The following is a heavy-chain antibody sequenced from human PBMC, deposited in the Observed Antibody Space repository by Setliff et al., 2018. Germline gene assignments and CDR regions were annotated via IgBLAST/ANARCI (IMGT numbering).Heavy chain of an antibody. CDR2: INPSSGRT. D-gene: IGHD3-22*01. CDR1: GYTFTSHY. Sequence: GASVKVSCKASGYTFTSHYMHWVRQAPGLGLEWMGIINPSSGRTSYAQKFQGRVTMTRDTSTSTVYMDTSSLRSEDTAVYYCARDVFPYHYEGAFDIWGQGTMVTVSS. V-gene: IGHV1-46*01. J-gene: IGHJ3*02. CDR3: ARDVFPYHYEGAFDI.